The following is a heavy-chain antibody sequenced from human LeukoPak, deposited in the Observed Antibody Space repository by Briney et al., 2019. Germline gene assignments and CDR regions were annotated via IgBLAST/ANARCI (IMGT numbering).Heavy chain of an antibody. J-gene: IGHJ4*02. CDR1: GYIFTGYY. Sequence: ASVKVSCKASGYIFTGYYMHWVRQAPGQGLEWMGWINPNSGDTNYSHKFPGRVPMTMDTSISTAYMELSRLRSHDTAVYYCARVRYQLADIYIDYWGQGTLVTVSS. D-gene: IGHD3-9*01. V-gene: IGHV1-2*02. CDR3: ARVRYQLADIYIDY. CDR2: INPNSGDT.